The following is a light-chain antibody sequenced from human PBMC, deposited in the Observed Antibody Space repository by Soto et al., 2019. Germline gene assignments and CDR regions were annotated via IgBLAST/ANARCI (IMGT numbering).Light chain of an antibody. J-gene: IGLJ2*01. V-gene: IGLV2-11*01. CDR2: DVT. CDR1: SSDVGGYKY. Sequence: QSALTQPRSVSGSPGQSVTISCTGTSSDVGGYKYVSWYQQHPGQAPKLMIYDVTKRPSGVPDRFSGSKSGNTASLSISGLQAEDEADYYCCSYGGGYTPLLFGGGTKLTVL. CDR3: CSYGGGYTPLL.